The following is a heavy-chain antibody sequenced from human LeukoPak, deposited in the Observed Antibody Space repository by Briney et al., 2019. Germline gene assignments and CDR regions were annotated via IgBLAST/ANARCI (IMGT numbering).Heavy chain of an antibody. D-gene: IGHD3-3*01. CDR2: IYYSGDT. V-gene: IGHV4-39*07. Sequence: PSETLSLTCSVSGGSISSSSKYWGWIRQPPGKGLEWIGSIYYSGDTYYNPSLKSRVTISVDTSKNHFSLKLSSVTAADTAVYYCARAGQGDFWSGLRYFDYWGQGTLVTVSS. CDR1: GGSISSSSKY. CDR3: ARAGQGDFWSGLRYFDY. J-gene: IGHJ4*02.